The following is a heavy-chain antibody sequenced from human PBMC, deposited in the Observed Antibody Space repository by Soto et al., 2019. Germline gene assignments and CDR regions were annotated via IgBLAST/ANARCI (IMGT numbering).Heavy chain of an antibody. CDR3: ARHGIAAAASVNWFDP. V-gene: IGHV4-39*01. J-gene: IGHJ5*02. CDR2: LFYSGST. CDR1: GGSIRSSSYY. D-gene: IGHD6-13*01. Sequence: QLQLQESGPGLVKPSETLSLTCTVSGGSIRSSSYYWGWTRQPPGKGLEWIGSLFYSGSTYYNPSLRSRVTVSVDTSQNQFSLKLSSVTAADTAVYYCARHGIAAAASVNWFDPWGQGTLVTVSS.